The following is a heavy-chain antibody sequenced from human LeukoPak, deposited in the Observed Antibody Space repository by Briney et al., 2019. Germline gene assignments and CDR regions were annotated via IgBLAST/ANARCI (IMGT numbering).Heavy chain of an antibody. CDR2: INNEGSGT. CDR1: GFTFSGYW. V-gene: IGHV3-74*01. D-gene: IGHD1-1*01. Sequence: PGGSLRLSCAASGFTFSGYWMHWVRQAPGKGLVWVSRINNEGSGTDYADFVKGRFTISRDSVENTLYLQMNSLSAEDTAMYYCVRYDVEARRFDYWGQGTLVTVSS. CDR3: VRYDVEARRFDY. J-gene: IGHJ4*02.